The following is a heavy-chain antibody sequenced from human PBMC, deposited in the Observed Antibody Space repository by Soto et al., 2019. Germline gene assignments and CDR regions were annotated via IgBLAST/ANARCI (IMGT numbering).Heavy chain of an antibody. CDR2: IYYSGTT. Sequence: QVQLQESGPGLVKPSQTLSLTCTVSGGSISSGDYYWSWIRQPPGKGLEWVGSIYYSGTTYYNPSLKSRVTISIDTSKNQFSLKLSSVTAADTAVYYCARGGYNGYDLFPYYYYDMGVWGQGTTVTVSS. V-gene: IGHV4-30-4*01. J-gene: IGHJ6*02. CDR3: ARGGYNGYDLFPYYYYDMGV. D-gene: IGHD5-12*01. CDR1: GGSISSGDYY.